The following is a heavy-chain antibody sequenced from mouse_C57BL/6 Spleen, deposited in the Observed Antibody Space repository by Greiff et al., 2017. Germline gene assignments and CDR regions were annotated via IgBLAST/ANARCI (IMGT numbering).Heavy chain of an antibody. CDR3: ARSYYYGSPYWYFDV. Sequence: VQLKESGPELVKPGASVKIPCKASGYTFTDYNMDWVKQSHGKSLEWIGDINPNNGGTIYNQKFKGKATLTVDKSSSTAYMELRSLTSEDTAVYYCARSYYYGSPYWYFDVWGTGTTVTVSS. V-gene: IGHV1-18*01. D-gene: IGHD1-1*01. CDR1: GYTFTDYN. CDR2: INPNNGGT. J-gene: IGHJ1*03.